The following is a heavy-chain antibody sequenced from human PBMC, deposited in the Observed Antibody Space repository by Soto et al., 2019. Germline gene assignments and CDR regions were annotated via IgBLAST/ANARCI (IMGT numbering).Heavy chain of an antibody. CDR2: IWYDGSNK. Sequence: QVQLVESGGGVVQPGRSLRLSCAASGFTFSSYGMHWVRQAPGKGLEWVAVIWYDGSNKYYADSVKGRFTISRDNSKNTLYLQMNSLRAEDTAVYYCARDGFRIQNEWGSYYFDYWGQGTLVTVSS. D-gene: IGHD2-15*01. CDR1: GFTFSSYG. V-gene: IGHV3-33*01. J-gene: IGHJ4*02. CDR3: ARDGFRIQNEWGSYYFDY.